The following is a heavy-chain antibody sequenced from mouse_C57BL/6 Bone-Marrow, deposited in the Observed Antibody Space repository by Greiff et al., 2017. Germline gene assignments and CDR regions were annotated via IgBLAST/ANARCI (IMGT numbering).Heavy chain of an antibody. Sequence: VQLQQSGAELVKPGASVKLSCTASGFNIKDYYMHWVKQRTEQGLEWIGRIDPEDGETKYDPKFPGKATITADTSSNTAYLQLSSLTSEDTAVYYCVQTPWFAYWGQGTLVTVSA. CDR3: VQTPWFAY. CDR2: IDPEDGET. V-gene: IGHV14-2*01. J-gene: IGHJ3*01. CDR1: GFNIKDYY.